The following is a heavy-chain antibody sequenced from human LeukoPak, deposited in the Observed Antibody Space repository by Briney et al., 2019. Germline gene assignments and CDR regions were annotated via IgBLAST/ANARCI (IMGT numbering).Heavy chain of an antibody. CDR3: ARDRHYDSSGYYYGGGRTERFGYAFDI. CDR2: ISSSSSYI. D-gene: IGHD3-22*01. CDR1: GFTFSSYS. J-gene: IGHJ3*02. Sequence: PGGSPRLSCAASGFTFSSYSMNWVRQAPGKGLEWVSSISSSSSYIYYADSVKGRFTISRDNAKNSLYLQMNSLRAEDTAVYYCARDRHYDSSGYYYGGGRTERFGYAFDIWGQGTMVTVSS. V-gene: IGHV3-21*01.